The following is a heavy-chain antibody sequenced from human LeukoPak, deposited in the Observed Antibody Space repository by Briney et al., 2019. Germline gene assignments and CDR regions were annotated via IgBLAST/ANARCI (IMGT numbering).Heavy chain of an antibody. CDR2: VYYTGNA. Sequence: SETLSLTCAVSGDSISNHIYYWDWSRQTPGKGLEWIGAVYYTGNAYYNPSLKSRVTISVDTSDNRFSLHLSSVNAADTAIYFCARLKALSGQRAAFYIWGQGTLVTVSS. V-gene: IGHV4-39*01. CDR3: ARLKALSGQRAAFYI. CDR1: GDSISNHIYY. J-gene: IGHJ3*02. D-gene: IGHD5/OR15-5a*01.